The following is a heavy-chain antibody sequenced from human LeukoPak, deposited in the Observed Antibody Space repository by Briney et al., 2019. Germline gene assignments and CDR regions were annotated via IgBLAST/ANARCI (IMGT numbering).Heavy chain of an antibody. Sequence: PGGSLRLSCAASGFTFNTYTMNWVRQAPGKGLEWVSVIYSDSNTYYADSVKGRFTISRDNSKNTLYLQMNSLRAEDTAVYHCARHSSSVPYYYHGLDVWGQGTTVTVSS. V-gene: IGHV3-53*01. CDR2: IYSDSNT. CDR3: ARHSSSVPYYYHGLDV. CDR1: GFTFNTYT. J-gene: IGHJ6*02. D-gene: IGHD6-6*01.